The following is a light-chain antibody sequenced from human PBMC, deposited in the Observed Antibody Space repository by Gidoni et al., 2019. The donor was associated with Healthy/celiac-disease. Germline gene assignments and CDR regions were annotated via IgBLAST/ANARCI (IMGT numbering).Light chain of an antibody. CDR2: GKN. CDR3: NSRDSSGNPFV. Sequence: SSELTQDPAVSVALGQTVRITCQGDSLRSYYASWYQQKPGQAPVLVIYGKNNRPSGIPDRFSGSSSGNTASLTITGAQAEDEADYYCNSRDSSGNPFVFGTGTKVTLL. V-gene: IGLV3-19*01. CDR1: SLRSYY. J-gene: IGLJ1*01.